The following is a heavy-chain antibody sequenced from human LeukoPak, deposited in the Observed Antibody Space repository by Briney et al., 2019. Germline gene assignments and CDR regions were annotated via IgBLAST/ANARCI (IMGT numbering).Heavy chain of an antibody. CDR2: INWNGGST. Sequence: GGSLRLPCAASGFTFDDYDMNWVRQAPGKGLEWVSGINWNGGSTGYADSVKDRFTISRDNAKNSLYLQMNSLRAEDTALYYCARDLPQIEYWGQGTLVTVSS. CDR1: GFTFDDYD. D-gene: IGHD3-22*01. V-gene: IGHV3-20*04. J-gene: IGHJ4*02. CDR3: ARDLPQIEY.